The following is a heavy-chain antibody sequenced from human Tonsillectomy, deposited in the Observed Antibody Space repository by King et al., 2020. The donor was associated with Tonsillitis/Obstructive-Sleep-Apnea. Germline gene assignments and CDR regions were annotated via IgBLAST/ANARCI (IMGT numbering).Heavy chain of an antibody. CDR1: GFSFSSYG. Sequence: QLVQSGGGVVQPGRSLRLSCAASGFSFSSYGMHWVRQAPGKGLEWVAVIWYDGSNKYYADSVKGRFTISRDNSKNTLYLQMKNLRAEDTAVYYCARDGAADEGPFDYWGQGTLVSVSS. D-gene: IGHD2-15*01. CDR3: ARDGAADEGPFDY. V-gene: IGHV3-33*01. CDR2: IWYDGSNK. J-gene: IGHJ4*02.